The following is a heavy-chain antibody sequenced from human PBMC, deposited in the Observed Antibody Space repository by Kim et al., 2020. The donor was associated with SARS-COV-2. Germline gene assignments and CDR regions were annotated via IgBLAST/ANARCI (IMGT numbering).Heavy chain of an antibody. J-gene: IGHJ6*02. CDR3: ARDVGSGKQREGYYYYYYGMDV. CDR2: IIPIFGTA. V-gene: IGHV1-69*13. CDR1: GGTFSSYA. D-gene: IGHD3-10*01. Sequence: SVKVSCKASGGTFSSYAISWVRQAPGQGLEWMGGIIPIFGTANYAQKFQGRVTITADESTSTAYMELSSLRSEDTAVYYCARDVGSGKQREGYYYYYYGMDVWGQGTTVTVSS.